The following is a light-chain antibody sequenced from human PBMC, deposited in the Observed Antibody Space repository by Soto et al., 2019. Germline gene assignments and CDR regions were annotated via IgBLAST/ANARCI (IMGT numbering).Light chain of an antibody. CDR2: LEGSGSY. V-gene: IGLV4-60*02. CDR1: SGHSSYI. J-gene: IGLJ3*02. CDR3: ETWDSNTRV. Sequence: QPVLTQSSSASASLGSSVKLTCTLSSGHSSYIIAWHQQQPGKAPRYLMKLEGSGSYNKGSGVPDRFSGSSSGADRYLTISSLRFEDEADYYCETWDSNTRVFGGGTRLA.